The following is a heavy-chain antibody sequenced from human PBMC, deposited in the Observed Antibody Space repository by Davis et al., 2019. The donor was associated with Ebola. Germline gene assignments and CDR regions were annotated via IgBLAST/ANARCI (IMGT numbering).Heavy chain of an antibody. V-gene: IGHV3-21*01. CDR2: ISSSSSYI. CDR1: GFTFSSYS. D-gene: IGHD5-24*01. Sequence: GESLKISCAASGFTFSSYSMNWVRQAPGKGLEWVSSISSSSSYIYYADSVKGRFTISRDNAKNSLYLQMNSLRAEDTAVYYCARRGMATGAIDYWGQGTLVTVSS. CDR3: ARRGMATGAIDY. J-gene: IGHJ4*02.